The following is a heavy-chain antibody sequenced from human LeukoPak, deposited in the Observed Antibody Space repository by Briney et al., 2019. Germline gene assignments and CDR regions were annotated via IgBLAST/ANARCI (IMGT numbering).Heavy chain of an antibody. CDR3: ARDKGYSYGREDY. V-gene: IGHV3-48*03. D-gene: IGHD5-18*01. CDR2: ISSSGSTI. CDR1: GFTFTSYA. J-gene: IGHJ4*02. Sequence: GGSLRLSCAASGFTFTSYAVNWVRQAPGKGLEWVSYISSSGSTIYYADSVKGRFTISRDNAKNSLYLQMNSLRAEDTAVYYCARDKGYSYGREDYWGQGTLVTVSS.